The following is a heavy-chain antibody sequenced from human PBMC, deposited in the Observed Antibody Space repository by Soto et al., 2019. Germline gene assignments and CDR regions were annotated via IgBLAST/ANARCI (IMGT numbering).Heavy chain of an antibody. V-gene: IGHV3-74*01. CDR1: GFTFRSFW. CDR2: IDGDDGDETAT. CDR3: VRDSHGDY. Sequence: EVQLVESGGGLVQPGGSLRLSCTASGFTFRSFWMQWVRQAPGKGLEWVARIDGDDGDETATNYADSVQGRFLISRDNAKNMLHLQMSSLRAEDTAVYYCVRDSHGDYWGQGTLVTVSP. J-gene: IGHJ4*02.